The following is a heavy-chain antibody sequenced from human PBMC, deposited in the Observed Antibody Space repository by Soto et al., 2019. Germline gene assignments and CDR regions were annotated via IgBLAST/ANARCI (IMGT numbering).Heavy chain of an antibody. CDR3: AHRPSYCSGGSCYSGFDY. CDR1: GFSLSTSGVG. J-gene: IGHJ4*02. D-gene: IGHD2-15*01. V-gene: IGHV2-5*02. CDR2: IYWDDDK. Sequence: QITLKESGPTLVKPTQTLTLTCTFSGFSLSTSGVGVGWIRQPPGKALEWLALIYWDDDKRYSPSLKSRLTIPKDTSNNQVFLTMTNMDPVDTASYYSAHRPSYCSGGSCYSGFDYWGQGTLVTVSS.